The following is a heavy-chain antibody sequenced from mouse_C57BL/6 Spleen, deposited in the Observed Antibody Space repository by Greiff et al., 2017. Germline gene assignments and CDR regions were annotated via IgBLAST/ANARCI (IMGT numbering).Heavy chain of an antibody. CDR2: ISYDGSN. CDR3: AREVPYFDD. J-gene: IGHJ2*01. V-gene: IGHV3-6*01. CDR1: GYSITSGYY. D-gene: IGHD5-1*01. Sequence: DVQLQESGPGLVKPSQSLSLTCSVTGYSITSGYYWNWIRQFPGNKLEWMGYISYDGSNNYNPSLKNRISITRDTSKNQFFLKLNSVTTEDTATYYCAREVPYFDDWGQGTTLTVSS.